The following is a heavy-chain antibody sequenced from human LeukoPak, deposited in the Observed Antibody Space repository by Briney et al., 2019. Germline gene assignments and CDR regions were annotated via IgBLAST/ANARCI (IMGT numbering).Heavy chain of an antibody. Sequence: GGSLRLSCAASGFTFSSYAMHWVRQAPGKGLEWVAVISYDGSNKYYADSVKGRLTISRDNSKNTLYLQMNSLRAEDTAVYYCARDYYDSSGYYSSPKDYWGQGTLVTVSS. CDR3: ARDYYDSSGYYSSPKDY. D-gene: IGHD3-22*01. CDR2: ISYDGSNK. J-gene: IGHJ4*02. CDR1: GFTFSSYA. V-gene: IGHV3-30-3*01.